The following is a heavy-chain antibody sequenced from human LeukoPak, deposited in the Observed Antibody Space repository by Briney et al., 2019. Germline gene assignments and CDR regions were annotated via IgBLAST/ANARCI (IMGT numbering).Heavy chain of an antibody. CDR2: IYTSGST. J-gene: IGHJ6*02. Sequence: SGTLSLTCTVSGGSISSYYWSWIRQPAGKGLEWIGRIYTSGSTNYNPSLKSRVTVSVDTSKNQFSLKLSSVTAADTAVYYCARDPIAVAGVYYYYGMDVWGQGITVTVSS. CDR1: GGSISSYY. V-gene: IGHV4-4*07. CDR3: ARDPIAVAGVYYYYGMDV. D-gene: IGHD6-19*01.